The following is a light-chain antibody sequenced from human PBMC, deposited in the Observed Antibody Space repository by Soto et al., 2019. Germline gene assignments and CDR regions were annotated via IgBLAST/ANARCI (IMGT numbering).Light chain of an antibody. CDR3: QHYGSSRT. V-gene: IGKV3-20*01. CDR1: QSVSSS. CDR2: GAS. J-gene: IGKJ1*01. Sequence: EIVLTQSPGTLSLSPGERATLSCRASQSVSSSLAWYQQKPGQAPRLLIYGASSRATGIPDRFSGSGSGPDFTFTISRLEPEDFAVYFCQHYGSSRTFCQGTKVEIK.